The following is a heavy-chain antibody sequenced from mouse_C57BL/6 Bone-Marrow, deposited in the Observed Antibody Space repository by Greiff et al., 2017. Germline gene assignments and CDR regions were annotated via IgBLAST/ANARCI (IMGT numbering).Heavy chain of an antibody. J-gene: IGHJ3*01. CDR3: ARSDWDGWFAY. Sequence: QVQLQQPGAELVKPGASVKLSCKASGYTFTSYWMHWVKQRPGRGLEWIGRIHPNSGGTKYNEKFKSKATLTVDKPSSTAYMQLSSLTSEDSAVYYCARSDWDGWFAYWGQGTLVTVSA. D-gene: IGHD4-1*01. CDR1: GYTFTSYW. V-gene: IGHV1-72*01. CDR2: IHPNSGGT.